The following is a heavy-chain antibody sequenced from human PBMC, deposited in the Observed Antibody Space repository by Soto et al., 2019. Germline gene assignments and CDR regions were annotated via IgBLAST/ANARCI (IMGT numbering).Heavy chain of an antibody. D-gene: IGHD3-9*01. Sequence: QVQLVQSGAEVKKPGASVKVSCKGSGYTFTSYGISWVRQAPGQGLEWMGWISAYNGNTNYVKKVQGRVTMTTDTSTSTVYMELRSLRSDDTAVYYCARGIHDILTGYLQAIDYWGQGTLVTVSS. CDR3: ARGIHDILTGYLQAIDY. J-gene: IGHJ4*02. CDR2: ISAYNGNT. CDR1: GYTFTSYG. V-gene: IGHV1-18*01.